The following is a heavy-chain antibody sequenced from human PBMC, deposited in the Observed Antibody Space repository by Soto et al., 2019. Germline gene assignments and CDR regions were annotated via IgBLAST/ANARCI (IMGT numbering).Heavy chain of an antibody. CDR2: INPSGGST. Sequence: ASVKVSCKASGYTFTSYYMHWVRQAPGQGLEWMGIINPSGGSTSYAQKFQGRVTMTRDTSTSTAYMELSSLRSEDTAVYYCARDDYYGSGSYYQPRYYYYGMDVWGQGTTVTVSS. CDR3: ARDDYYGSGSYYQPRYYYYGMDV. CDR1: GYTFTSYY. D-gene: IGHD3-10*01. J-gene: IGHJ6*02. V-gene: IGHV1-46*01.